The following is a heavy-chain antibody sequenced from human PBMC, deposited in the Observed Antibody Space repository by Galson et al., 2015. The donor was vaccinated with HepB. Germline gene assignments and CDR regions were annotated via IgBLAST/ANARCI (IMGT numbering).Heavy chain of an antibody. Sequence: SLRLSCAASGFTFSSHSMAWVRQAPGKGLQWISCISSSGTTTYYADSVRGRFTISRDNAKNSLYLQMNSLGDEDTAVYYCARDPSPTTSGWYYFDYWGQGTLVTVSS. J-gene: IGHJ4*02. CDR3: ARDPSPTTSGWYYFDY. CDR2: ISSSGTTT. D-gene: IGHD6-19*01. CDR1: GFTFSSHS. V-gene: IGHV3-48*02.